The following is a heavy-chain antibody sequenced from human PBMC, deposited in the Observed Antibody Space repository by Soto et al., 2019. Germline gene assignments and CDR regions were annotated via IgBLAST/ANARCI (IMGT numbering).Heavy chain of an antibody. D-gene: IGHD2-2*01. Sequence: QVQLVQSGAEVKKPGASVKVSCKASGNTFSSYTMHWVRQAPGQRLEWMGWINAGNGNTKYSQKFQARVTITRDTTASTAYMELSSLKSEDTAVYYCARESGDIVVVPAATEDYGMDVRGQGTTVTVSS. V-gene: IGHV1-3*01. CDR2: INAGNGNT. CDR3: ARESGDIVVVPAATEDYGMDV. CDR1: GNTFSSYT. J-gene: IGHJ6*02.